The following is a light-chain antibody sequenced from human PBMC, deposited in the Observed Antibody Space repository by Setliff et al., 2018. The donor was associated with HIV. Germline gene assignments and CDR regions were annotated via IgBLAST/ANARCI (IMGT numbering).Light chain of an antibody. V-gene: IGLV2-11*01. CDR3: CSYAGSYCFYV. Sequence: QSALTQPRSVSGSPGQSVSISCTGTSSDVGGYNYVSWYQQHPGKAPKLMIYDVTKRPSGVPDRFSGSKSGNKASLTISGLQAEDEADYYCCSYAGSYCFYVFGTGTK. CDR2: DVT. CDR1: SSDVGGYNY. J-gene: IGLJ1*01.